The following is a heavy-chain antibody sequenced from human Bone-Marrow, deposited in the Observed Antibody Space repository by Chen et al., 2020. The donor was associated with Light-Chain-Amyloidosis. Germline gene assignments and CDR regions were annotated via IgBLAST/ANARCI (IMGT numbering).Heavy chain of an antibody. CDR3: ARRRDGYNFDY. J-gene: IGHJ4*02. CDR2: IYPDDSDA. Sequence: EVQLAQSGPEVKKPGESLKISCKGSGYTFPNYWIGWVRQMPGKGLEWMGVIYPDDSDARYSPSFEGQVTISADKSITTAYLQWRSLKASDTAMYYCARRRDGYNFDYWGQGTLVTVS. CDR1: GYTFPNYW. V-gene: IGHV5-51*01. D-gene: IGHD5-12*01.